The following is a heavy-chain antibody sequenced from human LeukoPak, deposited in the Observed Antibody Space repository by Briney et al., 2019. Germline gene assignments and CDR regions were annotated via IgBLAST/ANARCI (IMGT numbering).Heavy chain of an antibody. J-gene: IGHJ3*02. D-gene: IGHD6-6*01. V-gene: IGHV1-8*02. CDR3: ARGKSINDAFDI. CDR1: GYTFTGYY. Sequence: ASVKVSCKASGYTFTGYYMYWVRQAPGQGLEWMGWINPNSGNTGYAQKFQGRVTMTKRTSISTAYMELSSLRSEDTAVYYCARGKSINDAFDIWGQGTMVTVSS. CDR2: INPNSGNT.